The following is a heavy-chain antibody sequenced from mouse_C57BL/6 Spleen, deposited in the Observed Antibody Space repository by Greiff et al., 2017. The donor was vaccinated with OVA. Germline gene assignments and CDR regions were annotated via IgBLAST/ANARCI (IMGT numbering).Heavy chain of an antibody. J-gene: IGHJ1*03. CDR3: ARSGYYGEYEGYFDV. CDR2: INPGSGGT. Sequence: VQLQESGAELVRPVTSVKVSCKASGYAFTNYLIEWVKQRPGQGLEWIGVINPGSGGTNYNETFKGKATLTADKSSSTAYMQLSSLTSEDSAVYFCARSGYYGEYEGYFDVWGTGTAVTVSS. CDR1: GYAFTNYL. D-gene: IGHD2-13*01. V-gene: IGHV1-54*01.